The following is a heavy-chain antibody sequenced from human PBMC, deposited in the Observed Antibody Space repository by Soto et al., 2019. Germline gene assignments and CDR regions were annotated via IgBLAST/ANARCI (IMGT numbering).Heavy chain of an antibody. J-gene: IGHJ6*02. CDR3: ARVSGSYYYGMDV. V-gene: IGHV4-4*02. CDR1: GGSISSSNW. Sequence: PSETLSLTCIVSGGSISSSNWWSWVRQPPGKGLEWIGEIYHSGSTNYNPSLKSRVTISVDKSKNQFSLKLTSVTAADTAVYYCARVSGSYYYGMDVWGQGTTVTVSS. CDR2: IYHSGST. D-gene: IGHD1-26*01.